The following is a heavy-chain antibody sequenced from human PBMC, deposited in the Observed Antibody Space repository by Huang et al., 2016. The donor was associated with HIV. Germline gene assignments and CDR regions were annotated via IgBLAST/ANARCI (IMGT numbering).Heavy chain of an antibody. CDR2: FAPEHGET. J-gene: IGHJ3*02. Sequence: QVQLVQSGAEVTQPGASVKVSCKVSGYTLTELSIHWVRQAPGKGLEWMGGFAPEHGETNDAQNFQGRVTMTEDTSTDTAYMELNSLRSEDTAVYYCATGFDTYYDIWGQGTMVIASS. D-gene: IGHD2-21*01. CDR3: ATGFDTYYDI. V-gene: IGHV1-24*01. CDR1: GYTLTELS.